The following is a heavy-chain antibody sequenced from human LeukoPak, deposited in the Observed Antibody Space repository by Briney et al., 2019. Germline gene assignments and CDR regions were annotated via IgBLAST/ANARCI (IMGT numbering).Heavy chain of an antibody. V-gene: IGHV3-74*01. CDR1: GFTFRSYL. CDR2: INSDGSSA. J-gene: IGHJ4*02. D-gene: IGHD4-23*01. Sequence: GGSLRLSCAASGFTFRSYLMHWVRHAPGKGLVWVSRINSDGSSATYADSVEGRFSISRDNTKNSLYLQMNSLRAEDTAVYYCAREGPFGGTYYFDYWGQGSLVTVSS. CDR3: AREGPFGGTYYFDY.